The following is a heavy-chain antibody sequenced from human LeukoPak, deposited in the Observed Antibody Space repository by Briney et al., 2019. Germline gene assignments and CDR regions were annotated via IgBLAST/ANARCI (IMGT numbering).Heavy chain of an antibody. CDR2: ISSSSSSI. CDR1: GFSGFTFSSYS. CDR3: ARDDGETSAWYYFDC. J-gene: IGHJ4*02. Sequence: AGGSLRLSCAASGFSGFTFSSYSMNWVRQAPGKGLEWVSSISSSSSSIYYADSVKGRFTISRDNAKSSLYLQMNSLRAEDTAIYYCARDDGETSAWYYFDCWGQGALVTVSS. D-gene: IGHD6-19*01. V-gene: IGHV3-21*01.